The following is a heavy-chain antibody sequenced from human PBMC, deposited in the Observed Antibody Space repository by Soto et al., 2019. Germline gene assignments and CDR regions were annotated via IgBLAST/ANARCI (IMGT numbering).Heavy chain of an antibody. CDR3: ARDKDSSSWNYYYYGMDV. D-gene: IGHD6-13*01. CDR2: ISSSSSYI. CDR1: GFTFSSYS. Sequence: EVQLVESGGGLVKPGGSLRLSCAASGFTFSSYSMNWVRQAPGKGLEWVSSISSSSSYIYYADSVKGRFTISRDNAKNSLYLQMNSLRAEDTAMYYCARDKDSSSWNYYYYGMDVWGQGTTVTVSS. J-gene: IGHJ6*02. V-gene: IGHV3-21*01.